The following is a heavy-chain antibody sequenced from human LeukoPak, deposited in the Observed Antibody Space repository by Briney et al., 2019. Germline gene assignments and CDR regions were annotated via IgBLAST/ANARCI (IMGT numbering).Heavy chain of an antibody. J-gene: IGHJ5*02. Sequence: PGGSLRLSCTASGFTFGDYAMSWVRQAPGKGLEWVGFIRSKAYGGTTEYAASVKGRFTISRDDSKSIAYLQMNSLKTEDTAVYYCTRVNIVVVVAATISVWFDPWGQGTLVTVSS. CDR3: TRVNIVVVVAATISVWFDP. CDR1: GFTFGDYA. D-gene: IGHD2-15*01. CDR2: IRSKAYGGTT. V-gene: IGHV3-49*04.